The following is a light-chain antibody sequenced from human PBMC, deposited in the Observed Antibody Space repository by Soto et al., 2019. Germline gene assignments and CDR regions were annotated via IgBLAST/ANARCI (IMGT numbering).Light chain of an antibody. CDR2: DVS. CDR1: NSDVGGYNY. Sequence: QSVLNQPASVSGCPGESIAISCPGTNSDVGGYNYVSWYQQHPGKAPKLMIYDVSNRPSGVSNRFSGSKSGNTASLTISGLQAEDEADYYCCSYTSSSTYVFGTGTKVTVL. J-gene: IGLJ1*01. V-gene: IGLV2-14*01. CDR3: CSYTSSSTYV.